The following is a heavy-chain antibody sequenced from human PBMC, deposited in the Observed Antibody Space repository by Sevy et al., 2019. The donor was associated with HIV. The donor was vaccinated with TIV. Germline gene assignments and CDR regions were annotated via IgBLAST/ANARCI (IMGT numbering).Heavy chain of an antibody. CDR3: VRAIAADGSF. CDR1: GFTLNNYW. J-gene: IGHJ4*02. Sequence: GGSLRLSCAASGFTLNNYWMNWVRQAPGKGLEWVANINKDGSAKYYVDSVKGRFTISRDNARNLVFLQMNSLRVEDTALYYCVRAIAADGSFWGQGTLVTVSS. CDR2: INKDGSAK. D-gene: IGHD6-13*01. V-gene: IGHV3-7*01.